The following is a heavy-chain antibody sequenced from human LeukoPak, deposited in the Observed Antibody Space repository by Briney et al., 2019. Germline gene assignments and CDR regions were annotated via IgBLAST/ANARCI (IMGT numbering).Heavy chain of an antibody. CDR3: ARGRYSSGWYASSYCYGMDV. CDR1: GFTFDDYG. J-gene: IGHJ6*02. CDR2: INWNGGST. V-gene: IGHV3-20*01. Sequence: PGGSLRLSCAASGFTFDDYGMSWVRQAPGKGLEWVSGINWNGGSTGYADSVKGRFTISRDNAKNSLYLQMNSLRAEDTALYHCARGRYSSGWYASSYCYGMDVWGQGTTVTVSS. D-gene: IGHD6-19*01.